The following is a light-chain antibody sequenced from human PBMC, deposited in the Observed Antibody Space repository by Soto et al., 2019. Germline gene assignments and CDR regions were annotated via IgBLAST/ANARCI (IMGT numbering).Light chain of an antibody. Sequence: DIPMTQSPSSLSASVGDRVTTTCRASQGISNYLAWYQQKPGKVPKLLIYAASTLQSGVPSRFSGSGSGTDFTLTISSLQPEDVATYYCQKYNSALPFGGGTKVEIK. V-gene: IGKV1-27*01. J-gene: IGKJ4*01. CDR3: QKYNSALP. CDR2: AAS. CDR1: QGISNY.